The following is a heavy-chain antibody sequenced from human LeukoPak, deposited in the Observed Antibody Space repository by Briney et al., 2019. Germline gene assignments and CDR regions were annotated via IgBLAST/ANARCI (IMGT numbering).Heavy chain of an antibody. V-gene: IGHV4-39*01. CDR3: ARHQGYDYVWGSYKGHFDY. J-gene: IGHJ4*02. CDR1: GGSISSSSYY. CDR2: IYYSGST. Sequence: SETLSLTCTVSGGSISSSSYYWGWIRQPPGKGLEWIVSIYYSGSTYYNPSHKSRVTISVDTSKNQFSLKLSSVTAADTAVYYCARHQGYDYVWGSYKGHFDYWGQGTLVTVSS. D-gene: IGHD3-16*01.